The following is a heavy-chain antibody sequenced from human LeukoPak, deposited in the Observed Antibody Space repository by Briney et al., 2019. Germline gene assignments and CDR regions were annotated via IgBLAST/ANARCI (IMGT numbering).Heavy chain of an antibody. CDR1: GGTFSSYA. D-gene: IGHD3-3*01. J-gene: IGHJ6*03. Sequence: SVKVSYKASGGTFSSYAISWVRQAPGQGLEWMGGIIPIFGTANYAQKFQGRVTITADESTSTAYMELSSLRSEDTAVYYCASVASGLYYMDVWGKGTTVTVSS. CDR2: IIPIFGTA. CDR3: ASVASGLYYMDV. V-gene: IGHV1-69*13.